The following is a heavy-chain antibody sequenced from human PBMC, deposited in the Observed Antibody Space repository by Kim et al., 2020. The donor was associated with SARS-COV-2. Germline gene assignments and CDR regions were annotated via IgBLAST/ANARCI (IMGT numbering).Heavy chain of an antibody. V-gene: IGHV3-30-3*01. Sequence: GGSLRLSCAVSGFIFSNHPMHWVRQAPGKGLEWVAVVSYDGDSIYHGESVKGRFTVSRDNSKNTLYLQMNSLRPEDTAVYYCARDVSKTGTTRWLSISYFTGMEVCGPGSTVTVS. J-gene: IGHJ6*01. CDR1: GFIFSNHP. CDR3: ARDVSKTGTTRWLSISYFTGMEV. D-gene: IGHD5-12*01. CDR2: VSYDGDSI.